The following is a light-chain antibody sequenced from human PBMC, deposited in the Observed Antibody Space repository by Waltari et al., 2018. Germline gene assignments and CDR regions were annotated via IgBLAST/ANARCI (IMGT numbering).Light chain of an antibody. CDR2: DVV. V-gene: IGLV2-11*01. CDR3: CSYAGSYTFV. Sequence: QSALTQPRSVSGSPGQSVTISCSGPSSDVGRYNFVSWYQQHPGNAPKLLIYDVVKRPSGVPDRFSGSKSGNTASLTISGLQTEDESDYYCCSYAGSYTFVFGGGTQLTVL. J-gene: IGLJ7*01. CDR1: SSDVGRYNF.